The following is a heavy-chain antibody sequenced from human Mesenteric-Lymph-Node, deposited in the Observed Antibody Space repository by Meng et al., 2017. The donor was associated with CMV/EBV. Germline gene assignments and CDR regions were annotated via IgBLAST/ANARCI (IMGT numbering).Heavy chain of an antibody. Sequence: GESLKISCAASGFTFSDYYMSWIRQAPGKGLEWVSYISSSGSTIYYADSVKGRFTISRDNAKNSLFLQMNSLRAEDTAVYYCARNGYSGYDFIGHDAIDIWGQGTMVTVSS. CDR1: GFTFSDYY. CDR3: ARNGYSGYDFIGHDAIDI. CDR2: ISSSGSTI. D-gene: IGHD5-12*01. J-gene: IGHJ3*02. V-gene: IGHV3-11*04.